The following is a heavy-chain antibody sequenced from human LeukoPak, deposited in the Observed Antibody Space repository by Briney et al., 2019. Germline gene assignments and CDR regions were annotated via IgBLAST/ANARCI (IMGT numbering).Heavy chain of an antibody. CDR2: IYYSGST. V-gene: IGHV4-59*01. Sequence: NPSETLSLTCTVSGGSISSYYWSWIRRPPGKGLEWIGYIYYSGSTNYNPSLKSRVTVSVDTSKNQFSLKLSSVTAADTAVYYCARSSGSYLRATYYYYYMDVWGKGTTVTISS. D-gene: IGHD1-26*01. CDR1: GGSISSYY. J-gene: IGHJ6*03. CDR3: ARSSGSYLRATYYYYYMDV.